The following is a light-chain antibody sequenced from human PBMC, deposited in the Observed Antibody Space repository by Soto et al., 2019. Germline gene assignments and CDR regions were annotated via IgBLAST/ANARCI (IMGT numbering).Light chain of an antibody. CDR1: RSIYSY. CDR3: QSTYDTPS. CDR2: STY. V-gene: IGKV1-39*02. Sequence: DIQMTQSPSSLSASIGDRVTITCRASRSIYSYLHWYQQKPGKAPTLLISSTYSLHGGVPSRFRGSGSGAEYTLTITSLQPDDSAIYYCQSTYDTPSFGGGTKVDVK. J-gene: IGKJ4*01.